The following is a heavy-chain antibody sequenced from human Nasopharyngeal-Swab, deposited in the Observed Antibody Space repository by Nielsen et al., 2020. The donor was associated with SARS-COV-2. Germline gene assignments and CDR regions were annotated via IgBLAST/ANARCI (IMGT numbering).Heavy chain of an antibody. D-gene: IGHD3-10*01. CDR3: ARDQIGTTMIREVLKRYYYGMDV. J-gene: IGHJ6*02. CDR1: GFTFSSYW. V-gene: IGHV3-7*03. CDR2: IKHDGSQK. Sequence: GGSLRLSCAASGFTFSSYWMTWVRQAPGKGLEWVANIKHDGSQKYYVDSVKGRFSISRGNGKNSLDLQMNSLGVDDTAVYYCARDQIGTTMIREVLKRYYYGMDVWGQGTTVTVSS.